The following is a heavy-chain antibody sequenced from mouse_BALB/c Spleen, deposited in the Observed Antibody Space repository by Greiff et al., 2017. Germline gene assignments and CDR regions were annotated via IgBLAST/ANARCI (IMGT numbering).Heavy chain of an antibody. CDR2: INPYNDGT. D-gene: IGHD2-3*01. CDR3: AGYDGYYGYAMDY. V-gene: IGHV1-14*01. Sequence: EVQLQQSGPELVKPGASVKMSCKASGYTFTSYVMHWVKQKPGQGLEWIGYINPYNDGTKYNEKFKGKATLTSDKSSSTAYMELSSLTSEDSAVYYCAGYDGYYGYAMDYWGQGTSVTVSS. CDR1: GYTFTSYV. J-gene: IGHJ4*01.